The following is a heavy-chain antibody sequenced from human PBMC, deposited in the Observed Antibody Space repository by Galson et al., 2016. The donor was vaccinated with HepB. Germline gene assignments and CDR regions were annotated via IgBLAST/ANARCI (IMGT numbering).Heavy chain of an antibody. CDR3: ARRRPSADTFDF. V-gene: IGHV2-5*02. J-gene: IGHJ3*01. Sequence: HALVKPTQTLTLTCTFSGFSLSTSGVGVGWIRQPPGKALEWLALIYWDDDKSSNSSLKSRLTITKDTSKNKVVLTVTNVDPVDTATYYCARRRPSADTFDFWGQGTMVTVSS. CDR1: GFSLSTSGVG. CDR2: IYWDDDK.